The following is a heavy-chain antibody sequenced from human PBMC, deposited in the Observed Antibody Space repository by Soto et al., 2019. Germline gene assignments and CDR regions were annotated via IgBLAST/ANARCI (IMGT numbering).Heavy chain of an antibody. CDR2: SYYSGST. CDR3: ARSDCSGGSCYLYYFDY. J-gene: IGHJ4*02. D-gene: IGHD2-15*01. V-gene: IGHV4-59*01. Sequence: SETLSLTRTVSCGSISSYYWNWIRQHPWKGLEWVGYSYYSGSTNYNPSLKGRVTISVETSKNQFSLKLSSVTAADTAVYYCARSDCSGGSCYLYYFDYLGQGPLVTVSS. CDR1: CGSISSYY.